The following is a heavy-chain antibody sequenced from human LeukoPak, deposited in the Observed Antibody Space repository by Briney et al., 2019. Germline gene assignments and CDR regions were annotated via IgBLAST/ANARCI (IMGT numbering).Heavy chain of an antibody. Sequence: GGSLRLSCAASGFTFSSYEMNWVRQAPGKGLEWVSYISSSSSTIYYADSVKGRFTISRDNAKNSLYLQMNSLRAEDTAVYYCARDRGEYYMDVWGKGTTVTVSS. J-gene: IGHJ6*03. CDR3: ARDRGEYYMDV. CDR1: GFTFSSYE. D-gene: IGHD3-10*01. V-gene: IGHV3-48*01. CDR2: ISSSSSTI.